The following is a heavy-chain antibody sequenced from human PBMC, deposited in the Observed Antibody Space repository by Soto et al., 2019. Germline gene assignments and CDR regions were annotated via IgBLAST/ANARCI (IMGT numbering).Heavy chain of an antibody. V-gene: IGHV3-23*01. CDR1: GFTFSSYA. CDR3: AKDRISSYYYYYGMDF. J-gene: IGHJ6*02. CDR2: ISGIGGST. D-gene: IGHD6-13*01. Sequence: GGSLRLSCAASGFTFSSYAMTWVRQAPGKGLEWVSGISGIGGSTYYADSVKGRFAISRDSSKNTLYLQMNTLRAEDTAVYDCAKDRISSYYYYYGMDFWGQGTTVTVSS.